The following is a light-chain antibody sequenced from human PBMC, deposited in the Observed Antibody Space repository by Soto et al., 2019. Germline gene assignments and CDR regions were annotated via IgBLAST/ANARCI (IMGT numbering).Light chain of an antibody. CDR3: SSYTSSSTVV. Sequence: QSALTQPASVSGSPGQSITISCTGTSSDVGGYNYVSWCQQHPGKAPKLMIHEVSNRPSGVSNRFSGSKSGNTASLTISGLQAEDEADYYCSSYTSSSTVVFGGGTKLTVL. CDR2: EVS. J-gene: IGLJ2*01. CDR1: SSDVGGYNY. V-gene: IGLV2-14*01.